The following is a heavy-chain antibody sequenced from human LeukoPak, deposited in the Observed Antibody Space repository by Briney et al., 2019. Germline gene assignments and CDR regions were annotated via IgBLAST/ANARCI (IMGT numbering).Heavy chain of an antibody. D-gene: IGHD3-22*01. J-gene: IGHJ4*02. V-gene: IGHV3-53*01. CDR1: GFTVSSNY. CDR2: IYSGGST. Sequence: GGSLRLSCAASGFTVSSNYMSWVRQAPGKGLEWVSVIYSGGSTYYADSVKGRFTISRDNSKNTLYLQMNSLRAEDTAVYYCARGPYYDSGGYTLNGFDYWGQGTLVTVSS. CDR3: ARGPYYDSGGYTLNGFDY.